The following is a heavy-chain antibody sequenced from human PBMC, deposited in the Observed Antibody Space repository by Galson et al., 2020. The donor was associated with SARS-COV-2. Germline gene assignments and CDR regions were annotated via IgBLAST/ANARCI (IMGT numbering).Heavy chain of an antibody. V-gene: IGHV1-46*01. D-gene: IGHD5-18*01. Sequence: ASVKVSCKASGYTFTSYYMHWVRQAHGQGLEWMGIINPSGGSTSYAQKFQGRVTMTRDTSTSPVYMELSSLRSEDTAVYYCARSSYGYDTRHAPWIQLSNTAMVNAFDIWGQGTMVTVSS. J-gene: IGHJ3*02. CDR1: GYTFTSYY. CDR3: ARSSYGYDTRHAPWIQLSNTAMVNAFDI. CDR2: INPSGGST.